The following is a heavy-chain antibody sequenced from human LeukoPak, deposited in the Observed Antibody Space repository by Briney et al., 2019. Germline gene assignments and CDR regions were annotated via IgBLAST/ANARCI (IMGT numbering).Heavy chain of an antibody. J-gene: IGHJ2*01. V-gene: IGHV4-39*07. CDR2: IYYSGST. D-gene: IGHD1-14*01. CDR1: GGSISSSSYY. Sequence: PSETLSLTCTVSGGSISSSSYYWGWIRQPPGKGLEWIGSIYYSGSTYYNPSLKSRVTISVDTSKNQFSLKLSSVTAADTAVYYCASGGIAGWYFDLWGRGTLVTVS. CDR3: ASGGIAGWYFDL.